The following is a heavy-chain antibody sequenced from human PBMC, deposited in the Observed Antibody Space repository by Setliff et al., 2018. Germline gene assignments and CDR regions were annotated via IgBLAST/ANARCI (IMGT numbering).Heavy chain of an antibody. CDR2: IDPADSDT. Sequence: SLKISCKDAGYSFTKYWIGWVRQMPGKGLEWMGIIDPADSDTTYSPSFQGQVTISADKSIGTAYLQWSSLKASDTAIYYCARRGWGSSSGDCYSPKGCYYYYMDVWGKGTTVTVSS. D-gene: IGHD2-21*02. V-gene: IGHV5-51*01. CDR3: ARRGWGSSSGDCYSPKGCYYYYMDV. CDR1: GYSFTKYW. J-gene: IGHJ6*03.